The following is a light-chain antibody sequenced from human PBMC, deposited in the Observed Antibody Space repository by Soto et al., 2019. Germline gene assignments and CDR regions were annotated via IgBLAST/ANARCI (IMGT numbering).Light chain of an antibody. V-gene: IGKV1-5*03. CDR3: QQYNIYSWT. CDR2: KAS. Sequence: DIHMTQSPSTLSSSLGDRVTITCLASESISTWLAWYQQKPWKAPNLLIYKASSLESGVPSRFSGSGSGTEFTLTISSLQPDDFATYYCQQYNIYSWTFGQGTKVDI. CDR1: ESISTW. J-gene: IGKJ1*01.